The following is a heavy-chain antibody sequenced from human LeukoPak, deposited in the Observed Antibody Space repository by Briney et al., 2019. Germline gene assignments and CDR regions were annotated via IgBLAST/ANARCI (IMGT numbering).Heavy chain of an antibody. V-gene: IGHV3-33*01. CDR3: ARDSKSRYSIYYYYYYGMDV. J-gene: IGHJ6*04. D-gene: IGHD6-13*01. Sequence: GGSLLLSCAASGFHFSSYGMHWVRPAPGKGLEGVAVIWYDGSNKYYADSVKGRFTISRDNSKNTLYLQMNSLRAEDTAVYYCARDSKSRYSIYYYYYYGMDVWGKGTTVTVSS. CDR1: GFHFSSYG. CDR2: IWYDGSNK.